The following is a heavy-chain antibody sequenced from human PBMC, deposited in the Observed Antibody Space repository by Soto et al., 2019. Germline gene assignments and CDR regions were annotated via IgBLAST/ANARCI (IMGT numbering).Heavy chain of an antibody. CDR3: AREAYYGSGSAFDI. CDR2: IIPIFGTA. J-gene: IGHJ3*02. CDR1: GGTFSSYA. V-gene: IGHV1-69*13. D-gene: IGHD3-10*01. Sequence: ASVKVSCKASGGTFSSYAISWVRQAPGQGLEWMGGIIPIFGTANYAQKFQGRVTITADESTSTAYMELSSLRSEDTAVYYCAREAYYGSGSAFDIWGQGTMVTVSS.